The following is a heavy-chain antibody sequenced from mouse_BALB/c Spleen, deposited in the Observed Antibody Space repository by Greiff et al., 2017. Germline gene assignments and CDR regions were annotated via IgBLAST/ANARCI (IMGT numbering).Heavy chain of an antibody. V-gene: IGHV2-9*02. CDR2: IWAGGST. D-gene: IGHD2-1*01. J-gene: IGHJ3*01. Sequence: VQLKESGPGLVAPSQSLSITCTVSGFSLTSYGVHWVRQPPGKGLEWLGVIWAGGSTNYNSALMSRLSISKDNSKSQVFLKMNSLQTDDTAMYYCAKGGNNVSAYWGQGTLVTVSA. CDR3: AKGGNNVSAY. CDR1: GFSLTSYG.